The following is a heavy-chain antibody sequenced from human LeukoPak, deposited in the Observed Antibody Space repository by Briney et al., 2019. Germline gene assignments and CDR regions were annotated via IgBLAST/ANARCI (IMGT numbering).Heavy chain of an antibody. J-gene: IGHJ2*01. Sequence: SETLSLTCTVSGGSISSSSYYWGWIRQPPGKGLEWIGSIYYSGSTYYNPSLKSRVTISVDTSKNQFSLKLSSVTAADTAVYYCARVPLPAAIEAPFWYFDLWGRGTLVTVSS. V-gene: IGHV4-39*01. CDR3: ARVPLPAAIEAPFWYFDL. D-gene: IGHD2-2*01. CDR2: IYYSGST. CDR1: GGSISSSSYY.